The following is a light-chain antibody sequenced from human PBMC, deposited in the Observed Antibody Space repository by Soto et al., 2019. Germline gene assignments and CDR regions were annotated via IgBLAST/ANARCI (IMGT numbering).Light chain of an antibody. V-gene: IGKV3-15*01. Sequence: EIVMTQSPATLSVSPGGSVTLSCRASQSVASNLAWYQQRPGQAPSLLIYGASTRAPGIPARFSGSGSGTDFTLTISSLQSEDFAVYHCQHYNNWPITVGQGTRLEIK. J-gene: IGKJ5*01. CDR2: GAS. CDR1: QSVASN. CDR3: QHYNNWPIT.